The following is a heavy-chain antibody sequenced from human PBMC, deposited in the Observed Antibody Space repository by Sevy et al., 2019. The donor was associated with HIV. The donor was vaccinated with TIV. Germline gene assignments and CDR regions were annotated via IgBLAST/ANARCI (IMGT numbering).Heavy chain of an antibody. Sequence: SETLSLTCAVYGGSFSGYYWSWIRQPPGKGLEWIGEINHSGSTNYNPSLKSRVTISVDTSKNQFSLKLSSVTAADTAVYYCARAFQQLYYFDYWGQGTLVTVSS. CDR1: GGSFSGYY. CDR3: ARAFQQLYYFDY. V-gene: IGHV4-34*01. D-gene: IGHD2-2*02. CDR2: INHSGST. J-gene: IGHJ4*02.